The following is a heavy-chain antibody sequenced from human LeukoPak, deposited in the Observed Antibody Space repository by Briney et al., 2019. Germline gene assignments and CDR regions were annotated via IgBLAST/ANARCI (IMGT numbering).Heavy chain of an antibody. CDR3: ARTAYGDYGEDY. D-gene: IGHD4-17*01. CDR1: GFTVSSNY. CDR2: ISYDGSNK. J-gene: IGHJ4*02. V-gene: IGHV3-30-3*01. Sequence: GGSLRLSCAASGFTVSSNYMSWVRQAPGKALEWVAVISYDGSNKYYADSVKGRFTISRDNSKNTLYLQMNSLRAEDTAVYYCARTAYGDYGEDYWGQGTLVTVSS.